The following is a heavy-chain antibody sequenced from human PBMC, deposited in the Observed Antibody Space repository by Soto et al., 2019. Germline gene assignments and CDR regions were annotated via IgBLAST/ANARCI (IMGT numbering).Heavy chain of an antibody. V-gene: IGHV6-1*01. CDR1: GDSVSSNSAG. CDR3: ARGEQYSGRIFDY. Sequence: PSQTLSLTCAITGDSVSSNSAGWSWVRQSPSRGLEWLGRTYYRSKWYYEYAVSVRGRITINPDTSKNQYTLQLNSVTPEDTTVYFCARGEQYSGRIFDYWGQGTLVTVSS. D-gene: IGHD1-26*01. CDR2: TYYRSKWYY. J-gene: IGHJ4*01.